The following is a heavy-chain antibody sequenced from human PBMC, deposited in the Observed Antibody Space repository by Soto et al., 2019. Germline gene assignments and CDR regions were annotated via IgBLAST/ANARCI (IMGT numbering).Heavy chain of an antibody. CDR1: GYTLTELS. J-gene: IGHJ4*02. CDR2: FDPEDVET. Sequence: ASVQVSCKVSGYTLTELSMHWVRQAPGKGLEWMGGFDPEDVETIYAQKFQGRVTMTEGTSTDTAYMELSSLRSEDTAVYYCATPSYYYDSSGYKYWGQGTLVTVSS. CDR3: ATPSYYYDSSGYKY. V-gene: IGHV1-24*01. D-gene: IGHD3-22*01.